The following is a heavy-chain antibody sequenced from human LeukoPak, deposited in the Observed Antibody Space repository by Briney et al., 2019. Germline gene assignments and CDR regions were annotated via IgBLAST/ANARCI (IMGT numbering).Heavy chain of an antibody. Sequence: PSETLSLTCTVSGYSISSGYYWGWIRQPPGKGLEWIGSIYHSGSTYYNPSLKSRVTISVDTSKNQFSLKVTSVTAADTAVYYCASLVVSNGDYFDYWGQGTLVTVSS. CDR1: GYSISSGYY. J-gene: IGHJ4*02. D-gene: IGHD2-21*01. CDR2: IYHSGST. CDR3: ASLVVSNGDYFDY. V-gene: IGHV4-38-2*02.